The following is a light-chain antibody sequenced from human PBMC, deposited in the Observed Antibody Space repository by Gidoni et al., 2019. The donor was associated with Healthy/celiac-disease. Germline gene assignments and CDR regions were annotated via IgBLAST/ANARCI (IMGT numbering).Light chain of an antibody. CDR2: EVS. J-gene: IGLJ3*02. Sequence: QSALTQPPSASGSPGPSVTISCTGTSSDVGGYNYVSWYQQYSGKAPKLMIYEVSKRPSGVPDRFSGSKSGNTASLTVSGLQAEDEADYYCNSYAGSDNWVFGGGTKLTVL. CDR3: NSYAGSDNWV. V-gene: IGLV2-8*01. CDR1: SSDVGGYNY.